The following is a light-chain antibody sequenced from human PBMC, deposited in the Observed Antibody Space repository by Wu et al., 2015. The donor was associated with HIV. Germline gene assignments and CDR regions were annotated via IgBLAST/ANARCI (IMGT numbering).Light chain of an antibody. J-gene: IGKJ1*01. CDR3: QQYYSTPPWT. CDR2: AAS. Sequence: DIQMTQSPSSLSASVGDRVTITCRASQGISNSLAWYQQKPGKALKLLLYAASRLESGVPSRFSGSGSGTDYTLTISSLQPEDFATYYCQQYYSTPPWTFGQGTKVEIK. V-gene: IGKV1-NL1*01. CDR1: QGISNS.